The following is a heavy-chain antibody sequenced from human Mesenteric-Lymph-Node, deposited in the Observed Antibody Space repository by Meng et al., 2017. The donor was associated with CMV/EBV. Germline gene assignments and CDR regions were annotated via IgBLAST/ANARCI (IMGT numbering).Heavy chain of an antibody. V-gene: IGHV1-69*05. CDR1: GGTFSSYA. CDR3: ARDPFDYQFGP. Sequence: SVKVSCKASGGTFSSYAISWVRQAPGQGLEWMGGIIPIFGTANYAQKSQGRVTMTTDTSTSTAYMELRNLRSDDTAVYYCARDPFDYQFGPWGQGTLVTVSS. CDR2: IIPIFGTA. D-gene: IGHD4-11*01. J-gene: IGHJ5*02.